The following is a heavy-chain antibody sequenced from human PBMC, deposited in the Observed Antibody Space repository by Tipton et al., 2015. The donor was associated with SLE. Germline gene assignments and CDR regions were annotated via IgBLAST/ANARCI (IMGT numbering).Heavy chain of an antibody. CDR2: INAGNGNT. CDR1: GYTFTSYA. V-gene: IGHV1-3*01. D-gene: IGHD1-26*01. Sequence: QSGAEVKKPGASVKVSCKASGYTFTSYAMHWVRQAPGQRLEWMGWINAGNGNTKYSQKFQGRDTITRDTSASTASMELSSLRSEDTAVYYCVRGVRATDYRGQQSLVAVSS. CDR3: VRGVRATDY. J-gene: IGHJ4*02.